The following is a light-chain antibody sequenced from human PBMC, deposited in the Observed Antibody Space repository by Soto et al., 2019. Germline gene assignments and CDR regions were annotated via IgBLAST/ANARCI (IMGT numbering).Light chain of an antibody. V-gene: IGKV3-20*01. Sequence: ESVLTQSPGTLSLSPGERATLSCRASQSVSSNYLAWYQQKPGQAPRLLIYGASSRATGIPDGFSGSGSGTDFTLTISRLEPEDFAVYYCQQYGSSPRTFGQGTKVDIK. CDR2: GAS. CDR3: QQYGSSPRT. CDR1: QSVSSNY. J-gene: IGKJ1*01.